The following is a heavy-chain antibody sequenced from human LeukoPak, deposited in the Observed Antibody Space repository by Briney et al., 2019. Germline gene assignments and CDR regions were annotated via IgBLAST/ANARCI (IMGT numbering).Heavy chain of an antibody. D-gene: IGHD6-13*01. V-gene: IGHV1-58*01. Sequence: TSVKVSCKSSGFSFSNSAVQWVRQARGQRLEWIGWIIVGSGTTNYAQSLQGRLTITRDMSTNTAYMELSSLRTEDTALYYCAKDMSSGIVAADMDYWGQGTLVTVSS. CDR1: GFSFSNSA. CDR2: IIVGSGTT. CDR3: AKDMSSGIVAADMDY. J-gene: IGHJ4*02.